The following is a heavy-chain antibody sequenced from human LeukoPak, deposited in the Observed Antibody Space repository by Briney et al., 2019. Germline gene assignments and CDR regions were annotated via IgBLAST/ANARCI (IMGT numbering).Heavy chain of an antibody. V-gene: IGHV4-34*01. CDR3: ARETILWFGELLDESFDY. CDR1: GGSFSGYY. D-gene: IGHD3-10*01. J-gene: IGHJ4*02. CDR2: INHSGST. Sequence: PAETLSLTCAVYGGSFSGYYWSWIRQPPGKGLEWIGEINHSGSTNYNPSLKSRVTISVDTSKNQFSLKLSSVTAADTAVYYCARETILWFGELLDESFDYWGQGTLVTVSS.